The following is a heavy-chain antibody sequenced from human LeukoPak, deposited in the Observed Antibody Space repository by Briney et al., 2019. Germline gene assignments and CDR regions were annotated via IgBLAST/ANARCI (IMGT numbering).Heavy chain of an antibody. Sequence: SQTLSLTCTVSGGSISSGSYYWSWIRQPAGKGLEWIGRIYTSGGTNYNPSLKSRVTISVDTSKNQFSLKLSSVTAADTAVYYCAAGYSSTLLPWGQGTLVTVSS. CDR2: IYTSGGT. D-gene: IGHD6-19*01. CDR3: AAGYSSTLLP. CDR1: GGSISSGSYY. V-gene: IGHV4-61*02. J-gene: IGHJ5*02.